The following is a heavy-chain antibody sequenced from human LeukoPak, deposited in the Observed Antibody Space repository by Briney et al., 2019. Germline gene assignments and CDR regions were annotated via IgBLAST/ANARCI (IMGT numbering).Heavy chain of an antibody. V-gene: IGHV3-23*01. Sequence: GGCLRLSCAAAAFSFSSSAMGWVSLAPREGLGWVSVISGGGGNTYYADSVEGRFTIYRATSKNMLYLQMNSRRAEDTAVYYCGKEVYCDRDCQKPGYGVDVWGQGATVTASS. CDR2: ISGGGGNT. CDR1: AFSFSSSA. J-gene: IGHJ6*02. D-gene: IGHD2-21*02. CDR3: GKEVYCDRDCQKPGYGVDV.